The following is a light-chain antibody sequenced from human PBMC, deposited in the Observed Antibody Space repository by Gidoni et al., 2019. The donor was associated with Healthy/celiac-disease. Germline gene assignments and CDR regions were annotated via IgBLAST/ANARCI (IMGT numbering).Light chain of an antibody. CDR3: QQSYSTPPT. CDR2: AAS. Sequence: IQMTQSPSSLSASVGDRVTITCRSSQSISSYLNWYQQKPGKAPKLLIYAASSLQSGVPSRFSGSGSGTDFTLTISSLQPEDFETYYCQQSYSTPPTLGGGTKVEIK. J-gene: IGKJ4*01. CDR1: QSISSY. V-gene: IGKV1-39*01.